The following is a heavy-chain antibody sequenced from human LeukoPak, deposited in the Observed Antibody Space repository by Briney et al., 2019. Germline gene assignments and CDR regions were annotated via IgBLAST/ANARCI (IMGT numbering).Heavy chain of an antibody. CDR2: IRYDGSNK. D-gene: IGHD5-18*01. V-gene: IGHV3-30*02. J-gene: IGHJ4*02. Sequence: GGSLRLSCAASGFTFSSFGMHWVRQAPGKGLEWVALIRYDGSNKYYADSVKGRFTISRDNSKNTLYLQVNSLRAEDTAMYYCAEDLGYSYGYVDYWGQGALVTVSS. CDR1: GFTFSSFG. CDR3: AEDLGYSYGYVDY.